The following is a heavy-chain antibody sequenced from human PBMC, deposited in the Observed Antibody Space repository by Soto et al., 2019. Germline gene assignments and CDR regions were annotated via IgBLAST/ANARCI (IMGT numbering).Heavy chain of an antibody. Sequence: EVQLVESGGGLVQPGWSLRLSCAASGFSFSSYWMTWVRPAPGKGLEWVANISPDGSDKYYVDSVKGRFTISRDHVKNSLYLQVNSLRVDDTALYYCARARIDLWGRGTLVTVSS. CDR2: ISPDGSDK. V-gene: IGHV3-7*01. CDR3: ARARIDL. J-gene: IGHJ2*01. CDR1: GFSFSSYW.